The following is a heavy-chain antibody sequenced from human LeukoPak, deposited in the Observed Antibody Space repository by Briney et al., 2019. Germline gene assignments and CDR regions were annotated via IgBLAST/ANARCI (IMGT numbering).Heavy chain of an antibody. V-gene: IGHV3-53*01. CDR3: ARDRYRSGCMDV. Sequence: GGSLRLSCAASGLTVGINYMSWVRQAPGKGLEGVSFMYADGSTDYADSVKGRFTISRDNSKNTLYLQMNTLRAEDTAIYYCARDRYRSGCMDVWGQGTTVTVS. CDR1: GLTVGINY. D-gene: IGHD6-19*01. CDR2: MYADGST. J-gene: IGHJ6*02.